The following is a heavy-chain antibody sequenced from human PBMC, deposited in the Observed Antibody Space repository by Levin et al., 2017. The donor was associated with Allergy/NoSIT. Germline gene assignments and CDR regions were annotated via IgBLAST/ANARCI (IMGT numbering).Heavy chain of an antibody. CDR2: INPNTGGS. CDR3: ARGDLVATMAFDP. J-gene: IGHJ5*02. Sequence: ASVKVSCKASGYIFIEYYLHWVRQAPGQGLEWMGWINPNTGGSNYTEKFQGRVTMTRDTSVSTAYMELNRLTSDDTAVYFCARGDLVATMAFDPWGQATLVTVSS. CDR1: GYIFIEYY. D-gene: IGHD5-12*01. V-gene: IGHV1-2*02.